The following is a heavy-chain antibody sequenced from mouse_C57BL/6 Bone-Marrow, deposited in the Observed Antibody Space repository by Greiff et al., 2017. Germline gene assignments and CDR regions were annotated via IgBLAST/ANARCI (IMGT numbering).Heavy chain of an antibody. Sequence: EVQLMESGGDLVKPGGSLKLSCAASGFTFSSYGMSWVRQTPDKRLEWVATISSGGSYTYYPDNVKGRFTISRDNAKNTLYLQMSSLKSEDTAMYYGASLLGWFAYWGQGTLVTVSA. CDR2: ISSGGSYT. CDR3: ASLLGWFAY. D-gene: IGHD2-10*02. J-gene: IGHJ3*01. CDR1: GFTFSSYG. V-gene: IGHV5-6*01.